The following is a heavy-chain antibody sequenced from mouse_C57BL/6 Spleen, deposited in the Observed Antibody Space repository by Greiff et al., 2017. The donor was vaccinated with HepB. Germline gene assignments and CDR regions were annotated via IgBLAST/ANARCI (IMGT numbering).Heavy chain of an antibody. V-gene: IGHV5-4*03. CDR2: ISDGGSYT. J-gene: IGHJ3*01. CDR1: GFTFSSYA. Sequence: EVKLVESGGGLVKPGGSLKLSCAASGFTFSSYAMSWVRQTPDKRLEWVATISDGGSYTSYPDNVTGRFTISTDNAKNNQYLQMSHLKSEDTAMYYCARVRGGTGAWFAYWGQGTLVTVSA. CDR3: ARVRGGTGAWFAY. D-gene: IGHD4-1*01.